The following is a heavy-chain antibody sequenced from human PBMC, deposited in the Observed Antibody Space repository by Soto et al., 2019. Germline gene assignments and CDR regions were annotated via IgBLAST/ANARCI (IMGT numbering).Heavy chain of an antibody. CDR1: GGSISSGGNY. Sequence: SETLSLTCTVSGGSISSGGNYWSWIRQHPGKGLEWIGYIYHSGSTYYNPSLKSRVTISVDTSKNQFSLKLNSVTAADTAVYYCARARMVRGVIYYYGMDVWGQGTTVTAP. D-gene: IGHD3-10*01. J-gene: IGHJ6*02. CDR2: IYHSGST. CDR3: ARARMVRGVIYYYGMDV. V-gene: IGHV4-31*02.